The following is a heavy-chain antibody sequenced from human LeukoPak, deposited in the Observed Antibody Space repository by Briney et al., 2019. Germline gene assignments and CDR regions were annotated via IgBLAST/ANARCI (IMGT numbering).Heavy chain of an antibody. J-gene: IGHJ5*02. Sequence: SETLSLTCSVSGGSIESYYWSWIRQPPGKGLEFIGYIAASGTTKHNPSHKSRVTISVDTSKNQFSLKLSSVTAADTAVYYCARHSPWFDPWGQGTLVTVSS. CDR1: GGSIESYY. CDR3: ARHSPWFDP. CDR2: IAASGTT. V-gene: IGHV4-59*08.